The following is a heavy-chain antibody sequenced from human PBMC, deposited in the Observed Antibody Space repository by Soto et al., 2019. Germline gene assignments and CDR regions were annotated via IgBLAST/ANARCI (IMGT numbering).Heavy chain of an antibody. CDR3: AKRGASSLSAYGVDV. J-gene: IGHJ6*02. CDR2: ISYDGSNK. V-gene: IGHV3-30-3*02. CDR1: GFTFSSYA. D-gene: IGHD3-16*01. Sequence: GGSLRLSCAASGFTFSSYAMHWVRQAPGKGLEWVAVISYDGSNKYYADSVKGRFTISRDNSKNTVFLQLDSLRAEDTAVYYCAKRGASSLSAYGVDVWGQGTTVTVSS.